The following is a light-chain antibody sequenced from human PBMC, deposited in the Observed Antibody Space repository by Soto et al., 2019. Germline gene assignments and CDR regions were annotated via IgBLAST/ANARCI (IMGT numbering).Light chain of an antibody. CDR3: QQYYKLPWT. CDR2: GAS. Sequence: IVRTHSPATLSVSPGEIATLSFRASQSVSSNLAWYQQKPVQAPSLLIYGASTRATGIPARFSGSGSGTEFTLTISSLQSEDFAVYCCQQYYKLPWTFGQGTKVDNK. CDR1: QSVSSN. V-gene: IGKV3-15*01. J-gene: IGKJ1*01.